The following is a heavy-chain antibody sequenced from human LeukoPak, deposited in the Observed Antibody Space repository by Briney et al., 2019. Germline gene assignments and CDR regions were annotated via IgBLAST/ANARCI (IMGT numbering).Heavy chain of an antibody. Sequence: PGGSLRLSCAAPGFTFSNCAMSWVRQAPGKGLQWVSGISGGGAAIYYADSVKGRFTISRDNSKNTLYLQMNSLRAEDTAVYFCARDGFDYYDSSGFPYFDYWGQGTLVTVSS. CDR3: ARDGFDYYDSSGFPYFDY. CDR2: ISGGGAAI. V-gene: IGHV3-23*01. D-gene: IGHD3-22*01. CDR1: GFTFSNCA. J-gene: IGHJ4*02.